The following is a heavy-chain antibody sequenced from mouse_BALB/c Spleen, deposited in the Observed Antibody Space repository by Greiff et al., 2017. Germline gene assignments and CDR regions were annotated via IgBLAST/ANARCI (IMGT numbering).Heavy chain of an antibody. CDR2: ISYSGST. J-gene: IGHJ3*01. CDR3: AGPTPAWFAY. V-gene: IGHV3-2*02. Sequence: EVKLQESGPGLVKPSQSLSLTCTVTGYSITSDYAWNWIRQFPGNKLEWMGYISYSGSTSYNPSLKSRISITRDTSKNQFFLQLNSVTTEDTATYYCAGPTPAWFAYWGQGTLVTVSA. CDR1: GYSITSDYA.